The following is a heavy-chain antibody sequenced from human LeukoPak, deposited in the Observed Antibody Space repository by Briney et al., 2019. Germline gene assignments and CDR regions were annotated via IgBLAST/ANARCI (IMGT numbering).Heavy chain of an antibody. CDR2: ISGSGGST. V-gene: IGHV3-23*01. J-gene: IGHJ4*02. D-gene: IGHD2-2*01. Sequence: GGSLRLSCAASGFTFSSYAMSWVRQAPGKGLEWVSAISGSGGSTYYADSVKGRFTISRDNSKNTLYLQMNSLRAEDTAVYYCAKDGDTVVVPAAMSFDYWGQGTLVTVSS. CDR3: AKDGDTVVVPAAMSFDY. CDR1: GFTFSSYA.